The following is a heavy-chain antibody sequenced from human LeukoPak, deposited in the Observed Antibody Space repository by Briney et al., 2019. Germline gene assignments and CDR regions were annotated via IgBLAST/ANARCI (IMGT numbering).Heavy chain of an antibody. D-gene: IGHD5-18*01. CDR2: INPNSGGT. Sequence: GASVKVSCKASGYTFTGYYMHWVRQAPGQGLEWMGWINPNSGGTNYAQKFQGRVTMTRDTSISTAYMELSRLRSDDTAVYYCARGDVDTAMVLGYYYYYMDVWGKGTTVTVSS. CDR1: GYTFTGYY. J-gene: IGHJ6*03. V-gene: IGHV1-2*02. CDR3: ARGDVDTAMVLGYYYYYMDV.